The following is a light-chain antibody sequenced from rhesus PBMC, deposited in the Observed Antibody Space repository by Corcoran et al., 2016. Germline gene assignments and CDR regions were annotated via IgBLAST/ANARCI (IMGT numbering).Light chain of an antibody. Sequence: QAALTQPRSVSGSPGQSVTISCTGTSSDIGGYNYVSWYQQHPGIAPKLMIYEVTKRPSGVSDRFSGSKSGNTASLTISGLQAEDEADYCCSSYAGSNTFIFGAGTRLTVL. V-gene: IGLV2-32*02. CDR2: EVT. CDR3: SSYAGSNTFI. CDR1: SSDIGGYNY. J-gene: IGLJ1*01.